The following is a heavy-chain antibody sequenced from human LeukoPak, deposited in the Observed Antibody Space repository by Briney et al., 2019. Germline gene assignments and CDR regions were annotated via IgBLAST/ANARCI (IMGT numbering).Heavy chain of an antibody. D-gene: IGHD3-3*01. Sequence: PSETLSLTCTVSGGSISSSSYYWGWIRQPPGKGLEWIGSIYYSGSTYYNPSLKSRVTISVDTSKNQFSLKLSSVTAADTAVYYCARQGPLEAYYDFWSGYWGGEEYNWFDPWGQGTLVTVSS. CDR1: GGSISSSSYY. V-gene: IGHV4-39*01. J-gene: IGHJ5*02. CDR2: IYYSGST. CDR3: ARQGPLEAYYDFWSGYWGGEEYNWFDP.